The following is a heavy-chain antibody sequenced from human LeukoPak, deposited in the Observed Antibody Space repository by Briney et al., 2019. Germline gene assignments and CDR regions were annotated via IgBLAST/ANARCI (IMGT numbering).Heavy chain of an antibody. CDR1: GFTFRSYN. Sequence: GGSLRLSCAASGFTFRSYNMNWVRQAPGKGLEWVASISSSSSYIYYADSVKGRFTISRDNAKNSLYLQMNSLRAEDTAVYYCARLTYYYGSGRPMDVWGQGTTVAVSS. V-gene: IGHV3-21*04. CDR2: ISSSSSYI. J-gene: IGHJ6*02. CDR3: ARLTYYYGSGRPMDV. D-gene: IGHD3-10*01.